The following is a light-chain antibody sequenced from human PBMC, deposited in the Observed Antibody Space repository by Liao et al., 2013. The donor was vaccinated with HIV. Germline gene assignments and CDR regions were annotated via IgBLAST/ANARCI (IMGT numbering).Light chain of an antibody. V-gene: IGLV3-21*01. Sequence: SYELTQPPSVSVAPGKTARITCGGNNIGSKSVHWYQQKPGQAPVLVIYYDSDRPSGIPERFSGSNSGNTATLTISRVEAGDEADYYCQAWDSSTPYVFGTGTKVTVL. CDR1: NIGSKS. CDR3: QAWDSSTPYV. J-gene: IGLJ1*01. CDR2: YDS.